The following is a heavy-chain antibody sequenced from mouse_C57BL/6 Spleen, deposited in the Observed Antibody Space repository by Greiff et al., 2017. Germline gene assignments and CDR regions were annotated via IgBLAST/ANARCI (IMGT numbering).Heavy chain of an antibody. D-gene: IGHD1-1*01. CDR2: IDPSDSYT. CDR3: ARGGSSWYFDV. CDR1: GYTFTSYW. Sequence: VQLQQPGAELVKPGASVKLSCKASGYTFTSYWMQWVKQRPGQGLEWIGEIDPSDSYTNYNQKFKGKATLTVDTSSSTAYMQLRSLTSEDSAVYYCARGGSSWYFDVWGTGTTVTVSS. J-gene: IGHJ1*03. V-gene: IGHV1-50*01.